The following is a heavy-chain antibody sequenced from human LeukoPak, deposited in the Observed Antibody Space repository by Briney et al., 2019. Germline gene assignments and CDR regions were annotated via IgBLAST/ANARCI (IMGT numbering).Heavy chain of an antibody. V-gene: IGHV4-59*01. D-gene: IGHD3-10*01. J-gene: IGHJ4*02. CDR3: ARDLLNREYYFDY. CDR2: IYYSGST. CDR1: GGSISSYY. Sequence: SETLSLTCTVSGGSISSYYWSWIRQPPGKGLEWIGYIYYSGSTNYNPSLKSRVTISVDTSKNQFSLKLSSVTAADTAVYYCARDLLNREYYFDYWGQGTLVTVSS.